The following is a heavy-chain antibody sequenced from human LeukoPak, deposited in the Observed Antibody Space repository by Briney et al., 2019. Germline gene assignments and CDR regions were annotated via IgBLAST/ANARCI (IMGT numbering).Heavy chain of an antibody. CDR3: ARAGYCSGGSCYEGFYFDY. V-gene: IGHV4-59*01. D-gene: IGHD2-15*01. CDR2: IYYSGST. CDR1: GGSISSYY. J-gene: IGHJ4*02. Sequence: SETLSLTCTVSGGSISSYYWSWIRQPPGKGLEWIGYIYYSGSTNYNPSLKSRVTISVDTSKNQFSLKLSSVTAADTAVYYCARAGYCSGGSCYEGFYFDYWGQGTLVTVSS.